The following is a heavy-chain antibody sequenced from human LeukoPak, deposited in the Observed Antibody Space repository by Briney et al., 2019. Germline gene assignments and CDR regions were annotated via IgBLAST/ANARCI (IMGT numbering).Heavy chain of an antibody. CDR1: GFTFSSYA. J-gene: IGHJ6*02. D-gene: IGHD3-10*01. Sequence: GRSLRLSCAASGFTFSSYAMHWVRQAPGKGLEWVAVMAYDGSNIYYADSVKGQFTISRDNSKNTLYLQMNSLRAEDTALYFCARGLYYSGSGSRSGGMDVWGQGTTVTVSS. CDR3: ARGLYYSGSGSRSGGMDV. CDR2: MAYDGSNI. V-gene: IGHV3-30*04.